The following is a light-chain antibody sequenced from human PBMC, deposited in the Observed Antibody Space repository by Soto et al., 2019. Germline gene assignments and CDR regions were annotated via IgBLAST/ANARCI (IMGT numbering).Light chain of an antibody. V-gene: IGLV1-51*01. J-gene: IGLJ3*02. CDR1: SSNIGKNY. Sequence: QSVLTQPPSVSAAPGQKVTISCSGSSSNIGKNYVSWYQQLPGTAPKVVIFDNNQRPSGVPDRFSASKSGTSATLGITGLQTGDEADYYCGAWDSSLSAGVFGGGTKLTDL. CDR3: GAWDSSLSAGV. CDR2: DNN.